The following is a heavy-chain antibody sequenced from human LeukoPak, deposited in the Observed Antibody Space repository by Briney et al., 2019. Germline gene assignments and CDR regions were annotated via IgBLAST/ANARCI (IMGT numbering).Heavy chain of an antibody. CDR1: GFTLSGYE. Sequence: GGSLRLSCAASGFTLSGYEMNWVRQAPGKGLEWVSYISSGSTIYDADSVKGRFTISRDNAKNSLYLQMNSLRAEDTAVYYCAREIIAVAGPPFDCGGRGPLAPAPS. CDR3: AREIIAVAGPPFDC. V-gene: IGHV3-48*03. D-gene: IGHD6-19*01. J-gene: IGHJ4*02. CDR2: ISSGSTI.